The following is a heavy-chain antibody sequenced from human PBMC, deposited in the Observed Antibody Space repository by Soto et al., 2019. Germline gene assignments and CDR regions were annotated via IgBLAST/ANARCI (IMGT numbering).Heavy chain of an antibody. CDR2: INAAGGDT. CDR1: GFTFSSYP. D-gene: IGHD5-12*01. CDR3: KRDVVASSPPGADY. Sequence: EVQLLGSGGGLVRPGGSLRLSCAGSGFTFSSYPMSWVRQAPGKGPEWVAAINAAGGDTYYADSVKGRFTISRDNFNDIIYLQMNSPTVEDTALYYCKRDVVASSPPGADYWGQGTVVTVSS. V-gene: IGHV3-23*01. J-gene: IGHJ4*02.